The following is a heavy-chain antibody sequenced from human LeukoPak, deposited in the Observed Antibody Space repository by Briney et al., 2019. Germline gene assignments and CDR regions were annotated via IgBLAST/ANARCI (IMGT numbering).Heavy chain of an antibody. CDR2: ISWNSGSI. CDR3: AKDMKRYCGSDCYSALFDY. Sequence: PGGSLRLSCAASGFTFDDYAMHWVGQAPGKGLEWVSGISWNSGSIGYADSVKGRFTISRDNAKNSLYLQMNSLRAEDTALYYCAKDMKRYCGSDCYSALFDYWGQGTLVTVSS. CDR1: GFTFDDYA. V-gene: IGHV3-9*01. D-gene: IGHD2-21*02. J-gene: IGHJ4*02.